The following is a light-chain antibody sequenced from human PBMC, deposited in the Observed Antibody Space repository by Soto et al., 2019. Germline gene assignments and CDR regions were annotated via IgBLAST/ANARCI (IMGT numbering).Light chain of an antibody. CDR3: QQFQKGPLT. CDR1: ESASSN. V-gene: IGKV3-15*01. Sequence: EIVMTQSPATVSVSPGERATLSCRASESASSNLAWYQQKPGQAPRLLIYGASTRATGIPARFSGSGSGTEVPLTISNLQAEDFAVYYWQQFQKGPLTFGGGTNVEIK. CDR2: GAS. J-gene: IGKJ4*01.